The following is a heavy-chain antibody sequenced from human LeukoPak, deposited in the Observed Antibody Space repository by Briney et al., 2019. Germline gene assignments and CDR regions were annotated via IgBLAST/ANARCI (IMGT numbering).Heavy chain of an antibody. V-gene: IGHV3-23*01. J-gene: IGHJ4*02. CDR2: IGAGGATT. CDR1: EFTFSSYA. D-gene: IGHD2-15*01. CDR3: ALLTGYCTGDRCYN. Sequence: GGSLRLSCAASEFTFSSYAMSWVRQAPGKGLEWVSAIGAGGATTYYADSVKGRFTISRDNSKNTLYLQMNSLRAEDTAVYYCALLTGYCTGDRCYNWGQGTLVTVSS.